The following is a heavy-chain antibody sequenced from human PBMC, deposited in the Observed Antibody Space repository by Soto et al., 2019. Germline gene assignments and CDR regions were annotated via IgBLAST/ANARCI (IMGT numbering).Heavy chain of an antibody. CDR2: IHYSGST. D-gene: IGHD3-10*01. Sequence: SETLSLTCTVSGGSISSYYWSWIRQPPGKGLEWIGYIHYSGSTKYNPSLKSRVTISVDTSKNQFSLKLSSVTAADTAVYYCARRVARGVIDYWGQGTLVTVSS. CDR1: GGSISSYY. CDR3: ARRVARGVIDY. V-gene: IGHV4-59*08. J-gene: IGHJ4*02.